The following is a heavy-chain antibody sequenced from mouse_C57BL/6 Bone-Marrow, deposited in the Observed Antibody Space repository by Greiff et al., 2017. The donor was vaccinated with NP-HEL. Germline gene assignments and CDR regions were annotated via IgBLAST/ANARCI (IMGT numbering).Heavy chain of an antibody. CDR1: GYTFTSYW. D-gene: IGHD1-1*01. Sequence: VQLQQSGTVLARPGASVKMSCKTSGYTFTSYWMHWVKQRPGQGLEWIGAIYPGNSDTSYNQKFKGKAKLTAVTSASTAYMELSSLTNEDSAVYYCTRWDIYYGSSWYYFDYWGQGTTLTVSS. V-gene: IGHV1-5*01. CDR3: TRWDIYYGSSWYYFDY. CDR2: IYPGNSDT. J-gene: IGHJ2*01.